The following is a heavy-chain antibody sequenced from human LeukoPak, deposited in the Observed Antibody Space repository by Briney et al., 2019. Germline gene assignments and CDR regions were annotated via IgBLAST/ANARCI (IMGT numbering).Heavy chain of an antibody. Sequence: SETLSLTCTVSGGSIRRYYWSWIPQPPGKGLEWIGYIYYSGSTKYNPSLKSRATISVDTSKNQFSLKLNSVTAADTAVYYCASGSYYFDYWGQGTLVTVSS. V-gene: IGHV4-59*08. CDR3: ASGSYYFDY. CDR1: GGSIRRYY. D-gene: IGHD1-26*01. J-gene: IGHJ4*02. CDR2: IYYSGST.